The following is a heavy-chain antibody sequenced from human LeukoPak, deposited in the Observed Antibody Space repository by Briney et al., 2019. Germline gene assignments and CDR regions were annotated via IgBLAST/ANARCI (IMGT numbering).Heavy chain of an antibody. CDR1: GYTFTSYY. Sequence: ASVKVSCKASGYTFTSYYMHWVRQAPGQGLEWMGIINPSGGSTSYAQKFQGRVTMTRDMSTSTVYMELSSLRSEDTAVYYCARGANSSSWYANWFDPWGQGTLVTVSS. D-gene: IGHD6-13*01. J-gene: IGHJ5*02. CDR2: INPSGGST. CDR3: ARGANSSSWYANWFDP. V-gene: IGHV1-46*01.